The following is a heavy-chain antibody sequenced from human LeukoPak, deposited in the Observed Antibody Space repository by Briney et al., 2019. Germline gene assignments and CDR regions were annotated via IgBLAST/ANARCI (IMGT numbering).Heavy chain of an antibody. D-gene: IGHD3-10*01. V-gene: IGHV1-8*01. Sequence: ASVKVSCKASGYTFTSYDINWVRQATGQGLEWMGWMNPNSGNTGYAQKFQGRVTMTRNTSISTAYMELSSLRSEDTAAYYCARETSSSPTLYYGSGSYSYWGQGTLVTVSS. CDR2: MNPNSGNT. J-gene: IGHJ4*02. CDR3: ARETSSSPTLYYGSGSYSY. CDR1: GYTFTSYD.